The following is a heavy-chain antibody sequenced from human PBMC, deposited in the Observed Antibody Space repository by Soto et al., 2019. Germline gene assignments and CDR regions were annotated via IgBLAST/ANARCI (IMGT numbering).Heavy chain of an antibody. CDR3: AREKYYYDSSGLFRVYYFDY. J-gene: IGHJ4*02. D-gene: IGHD3-22*01. V-gene: IGHV1-18*01. Sequence: GASVKVSCKASGYTFTSYAMHWVRQAPGQGLEWMGWISAYNGNTNYAQKLQGRVTMTTDTSTSTAYMELRSLRSDDTAVYYCAREKYYYDSSGLFRVYYFDYWGQGTLVTVSS. CDR2: ISAYNGNT. CDR1: GYTFTSYA.